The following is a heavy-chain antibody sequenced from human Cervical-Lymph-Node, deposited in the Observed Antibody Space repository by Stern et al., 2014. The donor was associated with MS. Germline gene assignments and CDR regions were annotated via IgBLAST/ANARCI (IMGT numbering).Heavy chain of an antibody. CDR2: IYPYDSDP. CDR3: ARHVQGFDY. J-gene: IGHJ4*02. CDR1: GYSFTIYY. Sequence: EVQLVESGAEVKKPGESLKISCKLSGYSFTIYYIAWVRQMPGKGLEWMGVIYPYDSDPTYSPSFQGRVTFSADKSIPPAYLQWSSLRASDTAMYYCARHVQGFDYWGQGTLVTVSS. V-gene: IGHV5-51*01.